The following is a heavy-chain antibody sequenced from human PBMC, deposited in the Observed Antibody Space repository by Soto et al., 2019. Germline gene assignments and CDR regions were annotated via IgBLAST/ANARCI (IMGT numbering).Heavy chain of an antibody. CDR1: GGSFSGYY. CDR3: ARGLRGGDNAAY. J-gene: IGHJ4*02. V-gene: IGHV4-34*01. Sequence: QVQLQQWGAGLLKPSETLSLTCAVYGGSFSGYYWSWIRQPPGKGLEWIGEINHSGSTNYNPSLKSRVTLSVDTSKNQFSLKLRAVTAADTAVYYCARGLRGGDNAAYWGQGTLVTVSS. CDR2: INHSGST. D-gene: IGHD2-21*02.